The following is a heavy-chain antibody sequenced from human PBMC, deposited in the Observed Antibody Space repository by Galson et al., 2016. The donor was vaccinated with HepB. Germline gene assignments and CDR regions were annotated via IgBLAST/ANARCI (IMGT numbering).Heavy chain of an antibody. CDR3: ARDRRVTIFGVEQYPHY. J-gene: IGHJ4*02. V-gene: IGHV3-33*02. CDR2: IWSDEKYK. Sequence: SLRLSCAASGFSFSSYAMHWVRQAPGKGLEWVAVIWSDEKYKYYADSAKGRFTISRDNSKNTVFLQMNSLTAEDTAVYYCARDRRVTIFGVEQYPHYWGQGTLVTVSS. CDR1: GFSFSSYA. D-gene: IGHD3-3*01.